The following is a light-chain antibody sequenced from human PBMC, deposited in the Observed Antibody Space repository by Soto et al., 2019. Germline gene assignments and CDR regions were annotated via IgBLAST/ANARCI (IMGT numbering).Light chain of an antibody. CDR1: QSVSSSY. J-gene: IGKJ1*01. CDR2: GAS. Sequence: VLTQSPGTLSFSTGERATLSCRASQSVSSSYLAWYQQKPGQAPRLLIYGASSRATGIPDRFSGSGSGTDFTLIISRLEPEDFAVYYCQQYGSSPETFGQGTKVDI. V-gene: IGKV3-20*01. CDR3: QQYGSSPET.